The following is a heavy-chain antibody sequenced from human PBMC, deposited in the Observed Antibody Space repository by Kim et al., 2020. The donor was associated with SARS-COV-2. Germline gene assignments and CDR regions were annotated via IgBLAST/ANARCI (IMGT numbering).Heavy chain of an antibody. Sequence: SNPSLKSRVTSSLDTSKRHFSLKLSSVTAADTAVYYCARGLRVAAAPFDYWGQGTLVTVSS. V-gene: IGHV4-39*02. J-gene: IGHJ4*02. CDR3: ARGLRVAAAPFDY. D-gene: IGHD6-13*01.